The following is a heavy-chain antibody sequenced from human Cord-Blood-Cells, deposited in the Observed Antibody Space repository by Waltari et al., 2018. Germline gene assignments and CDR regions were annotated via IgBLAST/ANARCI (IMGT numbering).Heavy chain of an antibody. CDR1: GFTFSSNY. V-gene: IGHV3-53*01. CDR2: IYSGGST. D-gene: IGHD5-12*01. CDR3: ARDRSGYDGGMP. J-gene: IGHJ4*02. Sequence: EVKLVESGGGLIQPGGSLRLSCEASGFTFSSNYMRVDRQAPRKGLEWVSVIYSGGSTYYADSVKGRFTISRDNSKNTLYLQMNSLRAEDTAVYYCARDRSGYDGGMPWGQGTLVTISS.